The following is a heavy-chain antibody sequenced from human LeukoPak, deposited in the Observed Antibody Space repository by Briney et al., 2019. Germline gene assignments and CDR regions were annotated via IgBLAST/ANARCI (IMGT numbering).Heavy chain of an antibody. V-gene: IGHV3-7*01. J-gene: IGHJ3*02. CDR1: GFTFSSYW. Sequence: PGGSLRLSCAASGFTFSSYWMSWVRQAPGKGLEWVANIKQDGSEKYYVDSVKGRFTISRDNAKNSLYVQMNSLRAEDTAVYYCAREIPSSSWYLRGDGGAFDIWGQGTMVTVSS. D-gene: IGHD6-13*01. CDR2: IKQDGSEK. CDR3: AREIPSSSWYLRGDGGAFDI.